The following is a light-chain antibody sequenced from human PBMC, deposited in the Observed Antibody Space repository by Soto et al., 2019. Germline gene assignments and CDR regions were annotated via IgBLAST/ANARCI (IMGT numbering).Light chain of an antibody. CDR3: QQRSNWPVT. V-gene: IGKV3-11*01. CDR1: QSVSSY. Sequence: EIVLTQSPATLSLSPGERATLSCRASQSVSSYLAWYQQKPGQAPRLLIYDASSRATGIPARFSGSGSGTDFTLTLSSLETEDFAVYYCQQRSNWPVTFGQGTKVDI. CDR2: DAS. J-gene: IGKJ1*01.